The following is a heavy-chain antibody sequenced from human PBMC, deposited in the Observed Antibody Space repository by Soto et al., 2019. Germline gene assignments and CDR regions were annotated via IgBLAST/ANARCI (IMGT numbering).Heavy chain of an antibody. CDR1: GYSFTSYW. D-gene: IGHD2-8*01. Sequence: GASLKISCKGSGYSFTSYWIGWVRQMPEKGLEWMGIIYPGDSDTRYSPSFQGQVTISADKSISTAYLQWSSLKASDTAMYYCARPMKRGYCTNGVCAHYYYYGMDVWGQGTTVTVSS. CDR3: ARPMKRGYCTNGVCAHYYYYGMDV. V-gene: IGHV5-51*01. J-gene: IGHJ6*02. CDR2: IYPGDSDT.